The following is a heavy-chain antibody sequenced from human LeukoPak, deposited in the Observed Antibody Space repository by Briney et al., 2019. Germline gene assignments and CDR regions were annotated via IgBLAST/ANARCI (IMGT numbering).Heavy chain of an antibody. CDR1: GVSISGNY. CDR3: ARAYRSGVWFDP. D-gene: IGHD3-3*01. J-gene: IGHJ5*02. V-gene: IGHV4-59*01. CDR2: IFYTGST. Sequence: SETLSLTCTVSGVSISGNYWSWIRQPPGKGLEWIGYIFYTGSTNYNPSLQSRVTILLDTSKNQFSLKLSSVSAADTAVYYCARAYRSGVWFDPWGQGTLVTVSS.